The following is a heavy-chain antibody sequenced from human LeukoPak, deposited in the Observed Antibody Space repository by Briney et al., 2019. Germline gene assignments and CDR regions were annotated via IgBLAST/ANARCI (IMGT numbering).Heavy chain of an antibody. CDR1: GFTFTGYS. D-gene: IGHD5-12*01. V-gene: IGHV3-21*01. J-gene: IGHJ4*02. CDR3: ARGGSGYDFDF. Sequence: GGSLRLSCAASGFTFTGYSMNWVRQAPGKGLEWVSSIDTSSRDIFYADSMKGRFTISRDNSKNTLYLQMNSLRAEDTAVYYCARGGSGYDFDFWGQGTLVTVSS. CDR2: IDTSSRDI.